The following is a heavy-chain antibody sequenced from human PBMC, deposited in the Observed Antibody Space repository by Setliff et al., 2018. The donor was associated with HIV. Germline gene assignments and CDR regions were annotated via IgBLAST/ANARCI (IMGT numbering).Heavy chain of an antibody. J-gene: IGHJ6*02. Sequence: QPGGSLRLSCAASGFTFSSYSMNWVRQAPGKGLEWVSYISSSSSTIYYADSVKGRFTISRDNAKTSLYLQMNSLRAGDTAVYYCARSTYDNFWCGYFGGAYYYGMDVWGQGTTVTVSS. V-gene: IGHV3-48*04. CDR3: ARSTYDNFWCGYFGGAYYYGMDV. D-gene: IGHD3-3*01. CDR2: ISSSSSTI. CDR1: GFTFSSYS.